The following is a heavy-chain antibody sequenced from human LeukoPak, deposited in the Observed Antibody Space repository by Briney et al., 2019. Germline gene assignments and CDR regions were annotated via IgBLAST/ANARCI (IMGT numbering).Heavy chain of an antibody. CDR1: GGSFSGYY. Sequence: SETLSLTCAVYGGSFSGYYWSWIRQPPGKGLEWIGEINHSGSTNYNPSLKSRVTISVDTSKNQFSLKLSSVTAADTAVYYCARTSQVRFRLNWFDPWGQGTLVTVSS. D-gene: IGHD6-25*01. CDR3: ARTSQVRFRLNWFDP. J-gene: IGHJ5*02. V-gene: IGHV4-34*01. CDR2: INHSGST.